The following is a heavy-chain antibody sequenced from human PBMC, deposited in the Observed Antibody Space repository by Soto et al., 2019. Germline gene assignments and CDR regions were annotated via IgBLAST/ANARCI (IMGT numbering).Heavy chain of an antibody. CDR3: VKDKKYDILSAWDALDI. Sequence: LCLPCGAPGCNLEEYAIDCGRHLTGKGLEWVSAISGSGGSTYYADPVKGRFTISRDNSKNTLHLQMNNLRAEDTATYYFVKDKKYDILSAWDALDIWGHGTLVTVSS. V-gene: IGHV3-23*01. D-gene: IGHD3-9*01. CDR2: ISGSGGST. J-gene: IGHJ3*02. CDR1: GCNLEEYA.